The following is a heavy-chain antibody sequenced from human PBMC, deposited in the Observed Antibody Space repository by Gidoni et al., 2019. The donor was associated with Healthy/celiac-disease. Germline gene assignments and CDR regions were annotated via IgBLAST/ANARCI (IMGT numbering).Heavy chain of an antibody. CDR2: IYTSGST. Sequence: QVQLQESGPGLVKPSQTLSLTCTVPGGSISSGSYYWRWIRQPAGKGLEWIGRIYTSGSTNYNPSLKSRVTISVDTSKNQFSLKLSSVTAADTAVYYCAREGAVADSFDYWGQGTLVTVSS. V-gene: IGHV4-61*02. D-gene: IGHD6-19*01. CDR3: AREGAVADSFDY. J-gene: IGHJ4*02. CDR1: GGSISSGSYY.